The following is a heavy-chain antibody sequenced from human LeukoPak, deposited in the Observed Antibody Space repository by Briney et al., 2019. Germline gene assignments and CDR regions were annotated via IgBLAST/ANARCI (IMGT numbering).Heavy chain of an antibody. Sequence: GGSLRLSCAASGFTFSSYAMSWVRQAPGKGLEWVSAISGSGGSTYYADSVKGRFTISRDNSKNTLYLQMNGLRAEDTAVYYCAKEIRPYRGGDRHFDYWGQGTLVTVSS. V-gene: IGHV3-23*01. J-gene: IGHJ4*02. D-gene: IGHD2-21*02. CDR3: AKEIRPYRGGDRHFDY. CDR2: ISGSGGST. CDR1: GFTFSSYA.